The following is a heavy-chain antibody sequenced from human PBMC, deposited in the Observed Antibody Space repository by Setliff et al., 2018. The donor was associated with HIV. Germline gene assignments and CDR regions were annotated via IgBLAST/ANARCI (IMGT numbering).Heavy chain of an antibody. D-gene: IGHD6-13*01. CDR1: GDSISSGTYY. J-gene: IGHJ1*01. CDR3: ARVPTSSWYVTTQRTKEYFHH. CDR2: IYYSGNT. Sequence: PSETLSLTCNVSGDSISSGTYYWGWVRQPPGKGLEWIGSIYYSGNTYYNPSLKSRVTISEDTSRNQFSLRLSSVTAADTAIYYCARVPTSSWYVTTQRTKEYFHHWGQGTLVTVSS. V-gene: IGHV4-39*07.